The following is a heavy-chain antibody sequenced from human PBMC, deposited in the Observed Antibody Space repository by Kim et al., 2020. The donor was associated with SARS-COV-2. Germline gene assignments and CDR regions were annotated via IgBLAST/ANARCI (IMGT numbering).Heavy chain of an antibody. D-gene: IGHD3-10*01. J-gene: IGHJ4*02. CDR3: ASSITMVRGVIGI. V-gene: IGHV4-39*01. Sequence: YNPSLKSRVTISVDTSKNQFSLKLGSVTAADTAVYYCASSITMVRGVIGIWGQGTLVTVSS.